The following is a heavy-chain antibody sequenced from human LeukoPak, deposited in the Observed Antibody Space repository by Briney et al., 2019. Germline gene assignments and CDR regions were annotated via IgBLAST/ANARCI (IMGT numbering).Heavy chain of an antibody. CDR3: ARDSNVSGGVRFDP. CDR1: GYTFTSYY. CDR2: INPSGGST. D-gene: IGHD2-15*01. J-gene: IGHJ5*02. V-gene: IGHV1-46*01. Sequence: ASVKVSCKASGYTFTSYYMHWVRQAPGQGLEWMGIINPSGGSTSYAQKFQGRVTMTTDTSTSTAYMELRSLRSDDTAVYYCARDSNVSGGVRFDPWGQGTLVTVSS.